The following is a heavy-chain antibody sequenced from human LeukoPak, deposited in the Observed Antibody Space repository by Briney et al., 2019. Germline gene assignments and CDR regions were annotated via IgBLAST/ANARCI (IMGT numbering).Heavy chain of an antibody. CDR3: AKDRTKYSGYVHFDY. V-gene: IGHV3-23*01. J-gene: IGHJ4*02. CDR1: GFTFSNYA. Sequence: PGGSLRLSCVASGFTFSNYAMSWVRQAPGKGLGWVSSFSGSGDSTNYADSVKGRFTISRDNSKNTLYLQMNSLRAEDTAVYYCAKDRTKYSGYVHFDYWGQGTLVTVSS. D-gene: IGHD5-12*01. CDR2: FSGSGDST.